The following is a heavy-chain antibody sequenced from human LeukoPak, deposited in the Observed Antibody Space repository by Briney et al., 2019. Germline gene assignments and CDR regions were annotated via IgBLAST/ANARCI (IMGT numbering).Heavy chain of an antibody. CDR3: ARLVVTSSADWFDP. Sequence: PSETLSLTCTVSGGSISSSYWSWIRQPPGKALEWIGYIHTSGNINYNPSLNSRVTMSMDTSKSQFSLKLSSVTAADTAVYYCARLVVTSSADWFDPWGQGTLALVSS. J-gene: IGHJ5*02. V-gene: IGHV4-4*09. D-gene: IGHD2-21*02. CDR2: IHTSGNI. CDR1: GGSISSSY.